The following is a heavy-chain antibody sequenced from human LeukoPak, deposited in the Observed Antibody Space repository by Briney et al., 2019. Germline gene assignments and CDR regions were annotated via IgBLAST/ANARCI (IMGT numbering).Heavy chain of an antibody. Sequence: ASVKVSCKASGYTFSSYDIYWVRQAPGQGLEWMGWISAYNGNTNYAQKLQGRVTMTTDTSTSTAYMELRSLRSDDTAVYYCARDYYDSSGYRFDYWGQGTLVTVSS. CDR1: GYTFSSYD. CDR2: ISAYNGNT. J-gene: IGHJ4*02. V-gene: IGHV1-18*01. CDR3: ARDYYDSSGYRFDY. D-gene: IGHD3-22*01.